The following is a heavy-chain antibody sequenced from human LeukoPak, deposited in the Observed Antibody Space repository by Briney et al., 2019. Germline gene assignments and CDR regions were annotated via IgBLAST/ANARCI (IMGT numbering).Heavy chain of an antibody. V-gene: IGHV1-2*06. D-gene: IGHD6-19*01. CDR2: INPNSGGT. CDR1: GYTFTSYG. J-gene: IGHJ3*02. CDR3: ARGPRLDSSGWYYGAFDI. Sequence: GASVKVSCKASGYTFTSYGISWVRQAPGQGLEWMGRINPNSGGTNYAQKFQGRVTMTRDTSISTAYMELSRLRSDDTAVYYCARGPRLDSSGWYYGAFDIWGQGTMVTVSS.